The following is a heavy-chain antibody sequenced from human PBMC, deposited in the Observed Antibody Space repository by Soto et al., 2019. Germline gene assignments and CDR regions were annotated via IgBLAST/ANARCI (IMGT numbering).Heavy chain of an antibody. CDR3: ARELLRSTIVGVVIRPAPYGMDV. D-gene: IGHD3-3*01. CDR1: GFTFSSYG. CDR2: ISYDGSNK. J-gene: IGHJ6*02. V-gene: IGHV3-30*03. Sequence: QVQLVESGGGVVQPGRSLRLSCAASGFTFSSYGMHWVRQAPGKGLEWVAVISYDGSNKDYADSVKGRFTISRDNSKNTLYLHMNSLRAEDTAVYYCARELLRSTIVGVVIRPAPYGMDVCGQGTTVTAS.